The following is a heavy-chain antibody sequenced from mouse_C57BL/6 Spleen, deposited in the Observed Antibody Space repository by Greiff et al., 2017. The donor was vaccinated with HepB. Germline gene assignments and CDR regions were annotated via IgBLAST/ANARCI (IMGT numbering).Heavy chain of an antibody. CDR2: INYDGSST. V-gene: IGHV5-16*01. CDR3: ARGPYYYGSSHFDY. D-gene: IGHD1-1*01. J-gene: IGHJ2*01. Sequence: EVKLVESEGGLVQPGSSMKLSCTASGFTFSDYYMAWVRQVPEKGLEWVANINYDGSSTYYLDSLKSRFIISRDNAKNSLYLQMSSLKSEDTATYYCARGPYYYGSSHFDYWGQGTTLTVSS. CDR1: GFTFSDYY.